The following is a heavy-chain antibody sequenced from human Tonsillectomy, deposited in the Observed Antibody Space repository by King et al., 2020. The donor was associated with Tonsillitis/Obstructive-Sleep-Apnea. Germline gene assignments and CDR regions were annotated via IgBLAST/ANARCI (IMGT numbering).Heavy chain of an antibody. J-gene: IGHJ3*02. D-gene: IGHD3-3*01. Sequence: QLQESGPGLVKPSGTLSLTCAVSGGSISSSNWWSWVRQSPGKGLEWIGEIYHSGSTNYNPSLKSRVTISADNSKNQFSLKVSSVTAADTAVYYCARAEYDPDAFDIWGQGTMVTVSS. CDR2: IYHSGST. CDR1: GGSISSSNW. CDR3: ARAEYDPDAFDI. V-gene: IGHV4-4*02.